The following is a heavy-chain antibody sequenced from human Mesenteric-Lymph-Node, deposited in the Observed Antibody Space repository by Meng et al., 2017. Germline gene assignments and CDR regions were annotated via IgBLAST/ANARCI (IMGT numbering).Heavy chain of an antibody. J-gene: IGHJ2*01. CDR1: GGSISSGDYY. V-gene: IGHV4-30-4*01. CDR3: ARVGWRQWSFDL. D-gene: IGHD5-18*01. Sequence: QVQRQQRGAGLWKPSETLSLTCTVTGGSISSGDYYWSWIRQPPGKGLELIGHIYYSGSTSYNPSLKSRVTISVDTSNNQFSLKLSSVTAADTAVYYCARVGWRQWSFDLWGRGTLVTVSS. CDR2: IYYSGST.